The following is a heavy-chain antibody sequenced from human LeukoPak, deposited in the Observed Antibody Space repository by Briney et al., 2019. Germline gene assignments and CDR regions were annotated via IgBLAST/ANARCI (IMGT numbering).Heavy chain of an antibody. Sequence: SETLSLTCTVSGGSISSGGYYWSWIRQHPGKGLEWIGYIYYSGNTYYNPSLKSRVTISVDTSKNQFSLKLSSVTAADTAVYYCARDLPIYGMDVWGQGTTVTVSS. J-gene: IGHJ6*02. V-gene: IGHV4-31*03. CDR2: IYYSGNT. CDR3: ARDLPIYGMDV. CDR1: GGSISSGGYY.